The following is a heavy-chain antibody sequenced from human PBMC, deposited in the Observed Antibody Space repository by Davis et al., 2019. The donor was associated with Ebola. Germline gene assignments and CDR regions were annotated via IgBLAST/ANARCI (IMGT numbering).Heavy chain of an antibody. V-gene: IGHV3-11*01. D-gene: IGHD3-16*01. CDR3: ARDKGEIPDYYYGMDV. J-gene: IGHJ6*02. Sequence: PGGSLRLSCAASGFTFSDYYMSWIRQAPGKGLEWVSYISSSGSTIYYADSVKGRFTISRDNAKNSLYLQMNSLRAEDTAVYYCARDKGEIPDYYYGMDVWGQGTTVTVSS. CDR2: ISSSGSTI. CDR1: GFTFSDYY.